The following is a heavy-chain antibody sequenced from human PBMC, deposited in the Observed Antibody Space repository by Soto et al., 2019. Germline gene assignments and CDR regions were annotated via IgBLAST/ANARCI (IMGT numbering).Heavy chain of an antibody. CDR2: ISSTTNYI. J-gene: IGHJ4*02. V-gene: IGHV3-21*06. CDR1: GFTFTRYS. Sequence: GGSLGLSCAASGFTFTRYSMNWVRQAPGKGLEWVSPISSTTNYIYYGDSMKGRFTISRDNPKNSLYLEMNSLRAEDTAVYYCARESEDLTSNFDYWGQGTLVTVSS. CDR3: ARESEDLTSNFDY.